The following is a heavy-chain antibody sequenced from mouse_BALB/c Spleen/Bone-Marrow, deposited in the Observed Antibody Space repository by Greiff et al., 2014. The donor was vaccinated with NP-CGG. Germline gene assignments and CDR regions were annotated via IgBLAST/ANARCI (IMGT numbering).Heavy chain of an antibody. CDR2: ISTYYGDA. CDR3: ARDAMDY. J-gene: IGHJ4*01. V-gene: IGHV1S137*01. Sequence: VQLQQSGAELVRPGVSVKISCKGSGYTFTDYAMHWVKQSHAKSLEWIGVISTYYGDASYNQKFKGKAAMTVDKSSSTAYMELARLTSEDSAIYYCARDAMDYWGQGTSVTVSS. CDR1: GYTFTDYA.